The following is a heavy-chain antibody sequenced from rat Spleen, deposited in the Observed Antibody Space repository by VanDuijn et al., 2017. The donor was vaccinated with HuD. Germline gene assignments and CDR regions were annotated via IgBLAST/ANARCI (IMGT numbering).Heavy chain of an antibody. CDR2: ISTGGNT. J-gene: IGHJ3*01. CDR3: IRESLPGYNSHWFVY. D-gene: IGHD1-4*01. V-gene: IGHV2S12*01. CDR1: GFSLTSNG. Sequence: QVQVKESGPGLVQPSQTLSLTCTVSGFSLTSNGVSWVRQPPGKGLEWIVAISTGGNTYYNSALRSRLSISRDTSKSQVFLNVNSLQTEDTATYFCIRESLPGYNSHWFVYWGQGTLVTVSS.